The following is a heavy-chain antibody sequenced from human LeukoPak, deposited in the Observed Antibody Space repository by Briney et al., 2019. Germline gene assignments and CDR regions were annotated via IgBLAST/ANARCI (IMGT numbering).Heavy chain of an antibody. CDR3: ARDHSGTQDY. V-gene: IGHV3-33*01. D-gene: IGHD1-1*01. CDR2: IWDDGSNE. CDR1: GFTFSNYG. J-gene: IGHJ4*02. Sequence: PGRSLRLSCAASGFTFSNYGMHWVRQAPGKGLEWVAVIWDDGSNEYYADSVKGRFTIFRDNRRNTLYLQMNSLSAEDTAVYSCARDHSGTQDYWGQGTLVTVSS.